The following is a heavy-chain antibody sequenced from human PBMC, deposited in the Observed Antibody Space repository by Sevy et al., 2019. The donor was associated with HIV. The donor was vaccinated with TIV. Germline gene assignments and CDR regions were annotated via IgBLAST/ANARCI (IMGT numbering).Heavy chain of an antibody. Sequence: GGSLRLSCAASGFTFSSYWMHWVRQAPGKGLVWVSRINSDGSSTSYADSVKGRFTISRDNAKNTLYLQMNSLRAEDTAVYYCARGPSAAADDYYYGMDVWGQGTTVTVSS. J-gene: IGHJ6*02. CDR3: ARGPSAAADDYYYGMDV. D-gene: IGHD6-13*01. CDR2: INSDGSST. V-gene: IGHV3-74*01. CDR1: GFTFSSYW.